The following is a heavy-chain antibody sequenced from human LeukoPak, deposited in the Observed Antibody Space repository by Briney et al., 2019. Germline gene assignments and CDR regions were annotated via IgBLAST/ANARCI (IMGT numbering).Heavy chain of an antibody. V-gene: IGHV1-69*05. CDR2: IIPIFGTA. D-gene: IGHD3-3*01. CDR1: GGTFSSYA. CDR3: ARGNSNYDFRSGYYMPAFDI. Sequence: GSSVKVSCKASGGTFSSYAISWVRQAPGQGLEWMGGIIPIFGTANYAQKFQGRVTITTDESTSTAYMELSSLRSEDTAVYYCARGNSNYDFRSGYYMPAFDIWGQGTMVTVSS. J-gene: IGHJ3*02.